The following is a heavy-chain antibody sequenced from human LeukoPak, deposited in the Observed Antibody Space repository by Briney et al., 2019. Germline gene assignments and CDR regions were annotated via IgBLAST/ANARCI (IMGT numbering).Heavy chain of an antibody. CDR3: AATYYYDSSGYYPGFFDY. V-gene: IGHV1-18*01. J-gene: IGHJ4*02. Sequence: ASVKVSCKASGYTFTSYGISWVRQAPGQGLEWMGWISAYNGNTNYAQKLQGRVTMTTDTSTSTAYMELRSLRSDDTAVYYCAATYYYDSSGYYPGFFDYWGQGTLVTVSS. D-gene: IGHD3-22*01. CDR1: GYTFTSYG. CDR2: ISAYNGNT.